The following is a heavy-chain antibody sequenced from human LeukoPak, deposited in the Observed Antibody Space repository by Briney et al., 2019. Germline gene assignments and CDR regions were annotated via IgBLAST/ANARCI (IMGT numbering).Heavy chain of an antibody. V-gene: IGHV3-33*08. D-gene: IGHD3-22*01. CDR2: IWYDGSNK. CDR3: ARDMVIRRYYYYGMDV. CDR1: GFTFSSYG. J-gene: IGHJ6*02. Sequence: PGGSLRLSCAASGFTFSSYGMHWVRQAPGKGLEWVAVIWYDGSNKYYADSVKGRFTISRDNSKNTLYLQMNSLRAEDTAVYYCARDMVIRRYYYYGMDVWGQGTTVTVSS.